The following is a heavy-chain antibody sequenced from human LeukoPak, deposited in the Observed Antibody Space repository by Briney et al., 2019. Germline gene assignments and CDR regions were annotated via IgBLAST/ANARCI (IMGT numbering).Heavy chain of an antibody. V-gene: IGHV3-48*03. CDR1: GFTFSNHE. CDR3: ARESDFWSGYYSVLDY. Sequence: PGGSLRLSCAASGFTFSNHEMNWVRQAPGKGLEWVSYISSSGSTIYYADSVKGRFTISRDNAKNSLDLQMNSLRAEDTAVYYCARESDFWSGYYSVLDYWGQGTLATVSS. J-gene: IGHJ4*02. CDR2: ISSSGSTI. D-gene: IGHD3-3*01.